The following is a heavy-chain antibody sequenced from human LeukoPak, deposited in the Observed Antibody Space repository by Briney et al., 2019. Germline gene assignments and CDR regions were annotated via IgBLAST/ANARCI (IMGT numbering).Heavy chain of an antibody. V-gene: IGHV3-30*03. CDR1: GFTFSSNG. J-gene: IGHJ4*02. D-gene: IGHD2-15*01. Sequence: GGSLRLSCAVSGFTFSSNGMHWVRQAPGKGLEWVAVISYDGSNKYYADSVKGRFTISRDNSKNTLYLQMNSLRAEDTAVYYCARGLLGYCSGGSCYEIADDFDYWGQGTLVTVSS. CDR2: ISYDGSNK. CDR3: ARGLLGYCSGGSCYEIADDFDY.